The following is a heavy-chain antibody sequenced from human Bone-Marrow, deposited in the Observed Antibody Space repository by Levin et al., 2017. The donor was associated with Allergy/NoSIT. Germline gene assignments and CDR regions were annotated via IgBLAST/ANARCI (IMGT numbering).Heavy chain of an antibody. CDR1: GFTFSSYG. J-gene: IGHJ6*03. Sequence: GGSLRLSCAASGFTFSSYGMHWVRQAPGKGLEWVAVISYDGSNKYYADSVKGRFTISRDNSKNTLYLQMNSLRAEDTAVYYCAKDHEYCSSTSCPTGDYYYYYMDVWGKGTTVTVSS. CDR2: ISYDGSNK. CDR3: AKDHEYCSSTSCPTGDYYYYYMDV. D-gene: IGHD2-2*01. V-gene: IGHV3-30*18.